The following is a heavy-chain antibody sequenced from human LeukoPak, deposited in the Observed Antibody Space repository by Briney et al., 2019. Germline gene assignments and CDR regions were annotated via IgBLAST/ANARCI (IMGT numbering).Heavy chain of an antibody. CDR1: GFTFSSYG. D-gene: IGHD2-2*01. V-gene: IGHV3-33*01. Sequence: PGRSLRLSCAASGFTFSSYGMHWVRQAPGKGLEWVAVIWYDGSNKYYADSVKGRFTISRDNSKNTLYLQMNSLRAEDTAVYYCARDLGVVVPAAPAFDYWGQGTLVTVSS. CDR2: IWYDGSNK. J-gene: IGHJ4*02. CDR3: ARDLGVVVPAAPAFDY.